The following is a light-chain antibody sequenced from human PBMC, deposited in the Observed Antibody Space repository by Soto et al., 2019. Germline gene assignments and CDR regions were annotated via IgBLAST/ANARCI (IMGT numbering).Light chain of an antibody. CDR1: SSNIGAGYD. J-gene: IGLJ1*01. V-gene: IGLV1-40*01. CDR2: GNS. Sequence: QSVLTQPPSVSGAPGQRVTISCTGSSSNIGAGYDVHWYQQLPGTAPKLLIYGNSNRPSGVPDRFSGSKSGTSASQAITGLQAEDEADYYCQSYDSSLSALYVFGTGTKVTVL. CDR3: QSYDSSLSALYV.